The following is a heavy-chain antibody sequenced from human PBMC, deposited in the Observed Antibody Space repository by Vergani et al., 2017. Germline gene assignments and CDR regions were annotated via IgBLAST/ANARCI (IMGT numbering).Heavy chain of an antibody. CDR1: GGSISSSSYY. D-gene: IGHD5-12*01. V-gene: IGHV4-39*07. Sequence: QLQLQESGPGLVKPSETLSLTCTVSGGSISSSSYYWGWIRQPPGKGLEWIGSIYHSGSTYYNPSLKSRVTISVDTSKNQFSLKLSSVTAADTAVYYCARERLGSVAIGPGWFDPWGQGTLVTVSS. CDR3: ARERLGSVAIGPGWFDP. J-gene: IGHJ5*02. CDR2: IYHSGST.